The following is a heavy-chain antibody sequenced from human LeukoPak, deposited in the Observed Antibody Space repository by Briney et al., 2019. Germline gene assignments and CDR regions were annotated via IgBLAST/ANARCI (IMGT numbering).Heavy chain of an antibody. CDR3: AKRRLGAANPGDSDY. CDR2: INQDGSEK. Sequence: GGSLRLSCAASGFTFNTYWMCWVRQAPGKGLEWVANINQDGSEKNYVDSVKGRFTISRDNSKNTLYLQMNSLRAEDTAVYYCAKRRLGAANPGDSDYWGQGTLVTVSS. D-gene: IGHD2-15*01. V-gene: IGHV3-7*05. CDR1: GFTFNTYW. J-gene: IGHJ4*02.